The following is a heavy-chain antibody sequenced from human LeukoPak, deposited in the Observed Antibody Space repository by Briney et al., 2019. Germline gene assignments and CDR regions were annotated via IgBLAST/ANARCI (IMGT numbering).Heavy chain of an antibody. D-gene: IGHD5-24*01. CDR1: GFNFINYA. CDR3: AKRPVSNRWSKSPIDY. J-gene: IGHJ4*02. Sequence: GGSLRLSCAASGFNFINYAMNWVRHAPGKGREWGSVIHFNGEITYYSDSVKGRFTISRDTSKNTLYLQMNSLRAEDTAVYYCAKRPVSNRWSKSPIDYWGQGNLVTVSS. CDR2: IHFNGEIT. V-gene: IGHV3-23*01.